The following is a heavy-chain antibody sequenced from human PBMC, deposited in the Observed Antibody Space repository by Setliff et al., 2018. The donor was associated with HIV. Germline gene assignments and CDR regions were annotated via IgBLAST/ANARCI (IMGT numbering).Heavy chain of an antibody. CDR1: GYSFTSYW. Sequence: PGESLKISCKGSGYSFTSYWIGWVRQMPGKGLEWMGIIYPGDSDTRYSPSFQGQVTISADKSISTAYLQWSSLKASDTAMYYCARPYDYVWGSYRYWDAFDIWGQGTMVT. CDR2: IYPGDSDT. D-gene: IGHD3-16*02. V-gene: IGHV5-51*01. J-gene: IGHJ3*02. CDR3: ARPYDYVWGSYRYWDAFDI.